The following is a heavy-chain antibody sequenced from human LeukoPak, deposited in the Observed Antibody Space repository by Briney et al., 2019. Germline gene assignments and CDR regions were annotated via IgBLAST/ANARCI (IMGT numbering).Heavy chain of an antibody. CDR1: GCTFTSYY. V-gene: IGHV1-46*01. D-gene: IGHD3-3*01. Sequence: ASVKVSCKASGCTFTSYYMHWVRQAPGQGLEWMGIINPSGGSTSYAQKFQGRVTMTRDTSTSTVYMEQSSLRSEDTAVYYCARDSGTIFGVVTFAFDIWGQGTMVTVSS. CDR2: INPSGGST. J-gene: IGHJ3*02. CDR3: ARDSGTIFGVVTFAFDI.